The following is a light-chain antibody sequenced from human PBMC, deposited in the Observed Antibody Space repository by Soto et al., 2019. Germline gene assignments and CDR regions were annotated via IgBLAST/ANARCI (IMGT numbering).Light chain of an antibody. Sequence: DIQMTQSPSSLSASVGDRVSITCRASQFITTYLNWYQHKPGNAPKLLIYAASILQSGVPSRFSGSGSGTDFTLTISDLQPEAFGTYYCQQSYSTLPITFGQGTRLDIK. CDR3: QQSYSTLPIT. CDR2: AAS. V-gene: IGKV1-39*01. CDR1: QFITTY. J-gene: IGKJ5*01.